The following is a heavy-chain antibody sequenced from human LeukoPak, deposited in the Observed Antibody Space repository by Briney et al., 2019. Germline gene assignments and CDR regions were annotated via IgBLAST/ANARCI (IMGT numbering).Heavy chain of an antibody. Sequence: PSETLSLTCTVPGGSISSYYWGWLRQPAGKGLEWIGRIYTSGSTNYNPSLKSRVTMSVDTSKNQFSLKLSSVTAADTAVYYCARDPMGSSTDYWGQGTLVTVSS. J-gene: IGHJ4*02. CDR2: IYTSGST. CDR3: ARDPMGSSTDY. V-gene: IGHV4-4*07. D-gene: IGHD2-15*01. CDR1: GGSISSYY.